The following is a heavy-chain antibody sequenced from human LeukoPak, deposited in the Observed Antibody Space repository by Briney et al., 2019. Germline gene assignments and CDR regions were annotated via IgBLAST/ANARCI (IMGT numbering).Heavy chain of an antibody. V-gene: IGHV3-48*03. CDR3: ARVQKDYYDSSGYLSN. Sequence: GGSLRLSCAASGFTFSSYEMNWVRQAPGKGLEWVSYISSSGSTIYYADSVKGRFTISRDNAKNSLYLQMNSLRAEDTAVYYCARVQKDYYDSSGYLSNWGQGTLVTVSS. J-gene: IGHJ4*02. CDR2: ISSSGSTI. D-gene: IGHD3-22*01. CDR1: GFTFSSYE.